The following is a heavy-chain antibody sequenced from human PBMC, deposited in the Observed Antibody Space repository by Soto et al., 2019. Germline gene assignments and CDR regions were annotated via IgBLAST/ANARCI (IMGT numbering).Heavy chain of an antibody. J-gene: IGHJ6*03. V-gene: IGHV3-23*01. CDR3: SGSYYGVCYTNYYYYIDV. CDR1: GFTFSTYA. D-gene: IGHD2-8*01. Sequence: EVQLLESGGGLVQPGGSLRLSCAASGFTFSTYAMSWVRQAPGKGLEWVSTITTSGGNTYYADSVQGRFTISRDNSKNTLYLQINSLRAEDTAVYYCSGSYYGVCYTNYYYYIDVWGKGTPVTVSS. CDR2: ITTSGGNT.